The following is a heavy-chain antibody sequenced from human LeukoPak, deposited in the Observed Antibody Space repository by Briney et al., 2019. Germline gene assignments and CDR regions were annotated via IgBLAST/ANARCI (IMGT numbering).Heavy chain of an antibody. V-gene: IGHV4-61*02. J-gene: IGHJ6*03. CDR1: GGSISSGSYY. D-gene: IGHD2-15*01. Sequence: SQTLSLTCTVSGGSISSGSYYWSWIRQPAGKGLEWIGRIYTSGSTNYNPSLKSRVTISVDTSKNQFSLKLSSVTAADTAVYYCARATATYYYYMDVWGKGTTVTVSS. CDR2: IYTSGST. CDR3: ARATATYYYYMDV.